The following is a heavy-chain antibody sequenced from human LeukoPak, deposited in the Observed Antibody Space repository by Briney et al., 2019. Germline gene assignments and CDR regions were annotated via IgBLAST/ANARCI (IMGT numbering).Heavy chain of an antibody. CDR2: ISGSSSHT. Sequence: GESLKISCAASGFTFSIYAMSWVRQAPGKGLEWVSGISGSSSHTADADSVRGRFTISRDNTRNTLYLHMNSLRAEDTALYYCAKEADYSNAAPEWGFDSWGQGTLVTVSS. V-gene: IGHV3-23*01. CDR3: AKEADYSNAAPEWGFDS. J-gene: IGHJ4*02. D-gene: IGHD3-3*01. CDR1: GFTFSIYA.